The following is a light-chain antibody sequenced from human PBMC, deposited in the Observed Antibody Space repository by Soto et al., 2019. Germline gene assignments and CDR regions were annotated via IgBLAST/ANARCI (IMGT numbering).Light chain of an antibody. CDR1: QSVSNN. CDR3: QQYGSSQT. Sequence: ELVMTQSPATLSVSPGERATLSCRASQSVSNNLAWYQQKPGQAPRLLIYGASSRATGIPDRFSGSGSGTDLTLTISRLEPEDFAVYYCQQYGSSQTFGQGTKVDIK. CDR2: GAS. V-gene: IGKV3-20*01. J-gene: IGKJ1*01.